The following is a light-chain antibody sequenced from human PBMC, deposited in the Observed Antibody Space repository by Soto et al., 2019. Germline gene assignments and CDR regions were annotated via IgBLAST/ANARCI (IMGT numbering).Light chain of an antibody. Sequence: DVVMTQSPLSLPVTLGQPASISCRSSQSLVHSDGNTYLNWLQQRPGQSPRRLIYRVSNRDSGVPVRFSGSGSGTDFTLNISRVEAEDVGVYYCMQGTHWPPVTFGQGTTVDIK. J-gene: IGKJ1*01. CDR3: MQGTHWPPVT. V-gene: IGKV2-30*02. CDR2: RVS. CDR1: QSLVHSDGNTY.